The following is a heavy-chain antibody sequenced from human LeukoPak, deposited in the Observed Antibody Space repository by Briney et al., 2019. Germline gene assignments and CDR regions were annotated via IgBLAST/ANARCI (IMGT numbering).Heavy chain of an antibody. CDR3: ARAGTSWVYYFDY. D-gene: IGHD2-2*01. J-gene: IGHJ4*02. CDR2: ISYDGSNK. V-gene: IGHV3-30*03. CDR1: GFTFSSYG. Sequence: PGGSLRLSCAASGFTFSSYGMHWARQAPGKGLEWVAVISYDGSNKYYADSVKGRFTISRDNSKNTLYLQMNSLRAEDTAVYYCARAGTSWVYYFDYWGQGTLVTVSS.